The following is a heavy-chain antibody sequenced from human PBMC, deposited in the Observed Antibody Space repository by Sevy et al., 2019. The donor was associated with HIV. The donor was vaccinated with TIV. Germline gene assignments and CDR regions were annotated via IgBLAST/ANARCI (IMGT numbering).Heavy chain of an antibody. CDR3: ASPPITIKVVGT. J-gene: IGHJ4*02. V-gene: IGHV4-31*03. Sequence: SESLSLTCTVSGGSISSGANYWSWIRQHPGKGLEWIGYIHYSGSTSYNASLKSRVTISIDTSKNQFSLNLRSVTAADTAIYYCASPPITIKVVGTWGPGTLVTVSS. CDR2: IHYSGST. CDR1: GGSISSGANY. D-gene: IGHD3-22*01.